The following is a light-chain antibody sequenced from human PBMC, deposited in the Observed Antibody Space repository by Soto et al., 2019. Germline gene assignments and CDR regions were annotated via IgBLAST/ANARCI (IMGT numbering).Light chain of an antibody. CDR3: QQLKRT. CDR2: DAS. V-gene: IGKV3-11*01. CDR1: QSVSSY. Sequence: EIVLTQSPATLSLSPGGRATLSCRASQSVSSYLAWYQQKPGQAPRLLIYDASNRATGIPARFSGSGSGTDFTLTISSLEPEDFAVYYCQQLKRTFGQGTKVDIK. J-gene: IGKJ1*01.